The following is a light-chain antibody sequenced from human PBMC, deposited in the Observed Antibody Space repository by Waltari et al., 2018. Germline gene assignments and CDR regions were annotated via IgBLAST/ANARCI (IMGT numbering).Light chain of an antibody. V-gene: IGKV3-11*01. CDR1: QSVSSY. CDR2: DAS. CDR3: QQRSNWPLLT. Sequence: EIVLTQSPATLSLSPGARATLSCRASQSVSSYLAWYQQKPGQAPRLLIYDASNRATGIPARVSGSGSGTDFTLTISSLEPEDFAVYYCQQRSNWPLLTFGGGTKVEIK. J-gene: IGKJ4*01.